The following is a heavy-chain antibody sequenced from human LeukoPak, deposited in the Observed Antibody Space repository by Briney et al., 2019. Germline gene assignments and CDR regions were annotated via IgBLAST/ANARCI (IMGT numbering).Heavy chain of an antibody. Sequence: GESLKISCKGSGFTFSNYWIAWVRQMPGKGLEWMGIIYPGDSDTRYSPSFQGQVTISADKSISTAYLQWSSLKASDSAMYYCTRRSLCSGGSCYPDYWGQGTLVTVSS. CDR2: IYPGDSDT. D-gene: IGHD2-15*01. V-gene: IGHV5-51*01. J-gene: IGHJ4*02. CDR3: TRRSLCSGGSCYPDY. CDR1: GFTFSNYW.